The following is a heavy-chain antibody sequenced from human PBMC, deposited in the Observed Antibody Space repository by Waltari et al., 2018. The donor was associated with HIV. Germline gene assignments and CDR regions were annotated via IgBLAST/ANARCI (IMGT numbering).Heavy chain of an antibody. D-gene: IGHD1-26*01. CDR1: GYSFTSYW. J-gene: IGHJ5*02. CDR3: ARLGDSIVGVVNWFDP. V-gene: IGHV5-51*01. Sequence: EVQLVQSGAEVKKPGESLKISCKGSGYSFTSYWIGWVRQMPGKGLEWMGSNYPGDPDTRYIPSFQGQVTISADKSISTAYLQWSSLKASDTAMYYCARLGDSIVGVVNWFDPWGQGTLVTVSS. CDR2: NYPGDPDT.